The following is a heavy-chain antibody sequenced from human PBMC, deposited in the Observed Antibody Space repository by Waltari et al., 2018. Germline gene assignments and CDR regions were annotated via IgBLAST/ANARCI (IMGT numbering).Heavy chain of an antibody. Sequence: EVQLVASGGCLVKPGGSLRLSCAAPGLMFRSSTMNWVRQAPGKGLEWVSSIGSSSTYTYYADSVKGRFTISRDNARASLYLQMDSLRAEDTAVYYCASHLEDFYYYMDVWGKGTTVTVSS. CDR2: IGSSSTYT. J-gene: IGHJ6*03. V-gene: IGHV3-21*01. CDR1: GLMFRSST. CDR3: ASHLEDFYYYMDV.